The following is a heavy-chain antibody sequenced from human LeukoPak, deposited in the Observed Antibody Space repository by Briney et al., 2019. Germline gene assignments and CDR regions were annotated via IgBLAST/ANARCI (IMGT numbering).Heavy chain of an antibody. V-gene: IGHV1-18*01. CDR3: ARTRTHVSWFDP. D-gene: IGHD3/OR15-3a*01. CDR2: ISAYNGNT. Sequence: ASVKVSFKASGYTFTSYGISWVRQAPGQGLEWMGWISAYNGNTNYAQKLQGRVTMTTDTSTSTAYMELRSLRSDDTAVYYCARTRTHVSWFDPWGQGTLVTVSS. CDR1: GYTFTSYG. J-gene: IGHJ5*02.